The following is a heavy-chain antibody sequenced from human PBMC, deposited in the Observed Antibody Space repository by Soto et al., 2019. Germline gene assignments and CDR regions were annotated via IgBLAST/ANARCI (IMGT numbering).Heavy chain of an antibody. CDR1: GFTVSSNY. V-gene: IGHV3-53*01. CDR3: ARDYGSGIFDY. J-gene: IGHJ4*02. Sequence: EVQLVESGGGLIQPGGSLRLSCAASGFTVSSNYMSWVRQAPGKGLEGVSVIYSGGSTYYADSVKGRFTISRDNSKNTLYLHMNSLRSEDTAVYYCARDYGSGIFDYWGQGTLVTVSS. D-gene: IGHD3-10*01. CDR2: IYSGGST.